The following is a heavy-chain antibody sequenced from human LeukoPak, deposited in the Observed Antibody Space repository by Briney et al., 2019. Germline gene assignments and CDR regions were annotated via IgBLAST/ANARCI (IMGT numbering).Heavy chain of an antibody. D-gene: IGHD3-22*01. Sequence: GESLKISCKGSGYSFTSYWIGWVRQMPGKGLEWMGIIYPGDPDTRYSPSFQGQVTISADKSISTAYLQWSSLKASDTAMYYCARQVGSSGYYAISDAFDIWGQGTMVTVSS. J-gene: IGHJ3*02. CDR2: IYPGDPDT. CDR3: ARQVGSSGYYAISDAFDI. CDR1: GYSFTSYW. V-gene: IGHV5-51*01.